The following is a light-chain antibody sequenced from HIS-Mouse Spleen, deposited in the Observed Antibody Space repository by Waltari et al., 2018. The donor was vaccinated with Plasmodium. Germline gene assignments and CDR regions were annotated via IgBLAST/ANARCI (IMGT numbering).Light chain of an antibody. V-gene: IGKV3-15*01. Sequence: EIVMTQSPATLSVSPGERATLSCRASQSVSSNLTWYQEKPGQAPRHLIYGPSTRATGVPARFSGSGSGTEFTRTVSSLQSEDFEVYYCQQYNSWSFTFGPGTKVDIK. CDR2: GPS. CDR1: QSVSSN. J-gene: IGKJ3*01. CDR3: QQYNSWSFT.